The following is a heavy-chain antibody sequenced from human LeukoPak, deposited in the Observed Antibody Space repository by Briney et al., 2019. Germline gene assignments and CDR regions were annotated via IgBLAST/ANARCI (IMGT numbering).Heavy chain of an antibody. J-gene: IGHJ4*02. CDR2: IRSKAYGGTT. V-gene: IGHV3-49*04. CDR1: GFTFSSYS. Sequence: GGSLRLSCAASGFTFSSYSMNWVRQAPGKGLEWVGFIRSKAYGGTTEYAASVKGRFTISRDDSKSIAYLQMNSLKTEDTAVYYCTRARAKRYYYDSSGYPLPPFDYWGQGTLVTVSS. CDR3: TRARAKRYYYDSSGYPLPPFDY. D-gene: IGHD3-22*01.